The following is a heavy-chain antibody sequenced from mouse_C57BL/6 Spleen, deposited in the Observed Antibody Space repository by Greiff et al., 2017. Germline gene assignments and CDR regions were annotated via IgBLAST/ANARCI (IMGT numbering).Heavy chain of an antibody. Sequence: QVQLQQPGAELVRPGSSVKLSCKASGYTFTSYWMHWVKQRPIQGLEWIGNIDPSDSETHYNQKFKDKATLTVEKSSSTAYMQLSSLTSEDSAVYYCARADYGSSSGFAYWGQGTLVTVSA. J-gene: IGHJ3*01. CDR1: GYTFTSYW. V-gene: IGHV1-52*01. CDR2: IDPSDSET. CDR3: ARADYGSSSGFAY. D-gene: IGHD1-1*01.